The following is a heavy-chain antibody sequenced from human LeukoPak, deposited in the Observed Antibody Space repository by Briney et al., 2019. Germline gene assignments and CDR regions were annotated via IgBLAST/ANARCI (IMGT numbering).Heavy chain of an antibody. V-gene: IGHV4-34*01. CDR3: AARRGANYYYYYMDV. CDR2: INHSGST. J-gene: IGHJ6*03. D-gene: IGHD1-26*01. CDR1: GGFFSGYY. Sequence: SETLSLTCAVYGGFFSGYYWSWIRQPPGKGLEWIGEINHSGSTNYNPSLKSRVTISVDTSKNQFSLKLSSVTAADTAVYYCAARRGANYYYYYMDVWGKGTTVTISS.